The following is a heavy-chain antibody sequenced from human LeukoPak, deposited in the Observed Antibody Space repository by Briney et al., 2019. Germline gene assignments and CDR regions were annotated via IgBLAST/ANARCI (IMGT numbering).Heavy chain of an antibody. V-gene: IGHV4-38-2*02. CDR2: VYYSGNT. Sequence: SETLSLTCTVSGYSISSGYYWGWIRQPPGKGLEWIGSVYYSGNTYYKSSLESRVTISVDTSNNRFSLKLNSVTAADTGTYYCARTSGRGSVDPGTSGYVDSWGQGSLVTVSS. D-gene: IGHD3-22*01. CDR1: GYSISSGYY. CDR3: ARTSGRGSVDPGTSGYVDS. J-gene: IGHJ4*02.